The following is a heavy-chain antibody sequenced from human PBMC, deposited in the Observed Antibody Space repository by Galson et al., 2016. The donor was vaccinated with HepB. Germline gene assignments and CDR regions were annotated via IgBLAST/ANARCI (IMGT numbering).Heavy chain of an antibody. J-gene: IGHJ5*02. CDR1: GYRFPTYG. V-gene: IGHV1-69*06. D-gene: IGHD3-10*01. CDR3: ARGGVSTRVRGVMPGWFDP. CDR2: IIPLFGAT. Sequence: SVKVSCKASGYRFPTYGISWLRQAPGQGLEWMGGIIPLFGATNYAQKFQGRVTITADKSTTTVYMDLSSLRSEDPAVYYCARGGVSTRVRGVMPGWFDPWGQGTLVTVSS.